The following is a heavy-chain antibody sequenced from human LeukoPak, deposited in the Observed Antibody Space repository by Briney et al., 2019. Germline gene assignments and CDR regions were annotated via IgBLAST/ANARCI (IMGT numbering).Heavy chain of an antibody. CDR2: IRYDGINK. CDR3: AEEGDYYGSGSYRDGFDI. Sequence: GGSLRLSCAASGFTFSSYDMHWVRQAPGKGLEWVAFIRYDGINKYYADSVKGRFTISRDSFKNTLYLQMNSLRPEDTAVYYCAEEGDYYGSGSYRDGFDIWGQGTRATVSS. V-gene: IGHV3-30*02. D-gene: IGHD3-10*01. J-gene: IGHJ3*02. CDR1: GFTFSSYD.